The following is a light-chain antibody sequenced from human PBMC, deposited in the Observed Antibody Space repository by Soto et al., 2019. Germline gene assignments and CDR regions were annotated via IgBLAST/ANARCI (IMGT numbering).Light chain of an antibody. CDR3: AAWDDSLSAVV. J-gene: IGLJ2*01. V-gene: IGLV1-47*01. Sequence: QSVLTQPPSASATPGLRVTISCSGSSSNIGSNYVYWYQQFPGSAPKLLIYRNDQLPSGVPDRFSGSKYGTSASLAISGPRSEDEADYYCAAWDDSLSAVVFGGGTKVTVL. CDR1: SSNIGSNY. CDR2: RND.